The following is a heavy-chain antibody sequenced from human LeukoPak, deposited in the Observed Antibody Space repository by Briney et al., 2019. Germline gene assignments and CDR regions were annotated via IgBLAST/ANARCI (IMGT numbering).Heavy chain of an antibody. CDR1: GFTFDDYV. CDR3: AKGGIVGAITIDY. J-gene: IGHJ4*02. Sequence: GGSLRLSCAASGFTFDDYVMHWVRQAPGKGLEWVSLISGDGGSTYYADSVKGRFTISRDNSKNSLYLQMNSLRTEDTALCYCAKGGIVGAITIDYWGQGTLVTVSS. CDR2: ISGDGGST. V-gene: IGHV3-43*02. D-gene: IGHD1-26*01.